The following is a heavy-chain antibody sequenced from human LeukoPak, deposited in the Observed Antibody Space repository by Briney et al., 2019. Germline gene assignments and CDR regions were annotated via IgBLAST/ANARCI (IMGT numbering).Heavy chain of an antibody. V-gene: IGHV4-4*07. Sequence: PSETLSLTCTVSGGSIDIYYWSWIRQPAGKGLEWIGHIYTTGSTSYNPSLKSRVTMSVDPPKNQFSLKLTSVTAADTAVYYCARHHYSSSASDWYFDLWGRGTLVSVSS. CDR2: IYTTGST. D-gene: IGHD2-2*01. J-gene: IGHJ2*01. CDR3: ARHHYSSSASDWYFDL. CDR1: GGSIDIYY.